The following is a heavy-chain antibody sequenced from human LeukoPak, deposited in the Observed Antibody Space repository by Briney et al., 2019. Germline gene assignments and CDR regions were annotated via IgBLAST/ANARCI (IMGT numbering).Heavy chain of an antibody. CDR3: ARSLGGGGDY. V-gene: IGHV3-74*01. CDR1: GFTFTTYS. Sequence: GGSLRLSCSASGFTFTTYSMHWVRQAPGKGLVWVSRTNSDGSTTNYADSVKGRFTISRDNAKNTLFLQMNSLRAEDTAVYYCARSLGGGGDYWGQGTLVTVSS. CDR2: TNSDGSTT. D-gene: IGHD2-15*01. J-gene: IGHJ4*02.